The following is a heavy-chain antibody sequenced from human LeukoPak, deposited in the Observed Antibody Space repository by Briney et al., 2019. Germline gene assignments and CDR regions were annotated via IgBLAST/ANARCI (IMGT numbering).Heavy chain of an antibody. D-gene: IGHD3-16*01. J-gene: IGHJ3*02. CDR1: GFTFSTYA. CDR2: ISGSGGST. CDR3: ANLGAGGFDI. V-gene: IGHV3-23*01. Sequence: GGSLRLSCAASGFTFSTYAMNWVRQAPGKGLEKGLEWVSAISGSGGSTYYVDSVKGRFTISRDNSKNTLYLQMNSLRAEDTAVYYCANLGAGGFDIWGQGTMVTVS.